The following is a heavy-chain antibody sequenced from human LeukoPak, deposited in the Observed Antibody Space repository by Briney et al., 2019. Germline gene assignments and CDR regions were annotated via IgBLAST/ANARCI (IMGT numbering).Heavy chain of an antibody. CDR3: ASQYSSSWAFDY. CDR2: ISSSSSYI. Sequence: GGSLRLSCAASGFTFSSYSMNWVRQAPGKGLEWVSSISSSSSYIYYADSVKGRFAISRDSAKNSLYLQMNNLRAEDTAVYYCASQYSSSWAFDYWGQGTLVTVSS. CDR1: GFTFSSYS. D-gene: IGHD6-13*01. V-gene: IGHV3-21*04. J-gene: IGHJ4*02.